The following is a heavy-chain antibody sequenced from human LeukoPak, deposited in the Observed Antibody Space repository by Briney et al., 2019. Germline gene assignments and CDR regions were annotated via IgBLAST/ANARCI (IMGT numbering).Heavy chain of an antibody. CDR3: ARWEGGGSYFDY. J-gene: IGHJ4*02. Sequence: PSETLSLTCTVSGGSISSGGYYWGWIRQHPGKGLEWIGYIYYSGSAYYNPSLKSRVTISVDTSKNQFSLKLSSVTAADTAVYYCARWEGGGSYFDYWGQGTLVTVSS. V-gene: IGHV4-31*03. CDR1: GGSISSGGYY. CDR2: IYYSGSA. D-gene: IGHD1-26*01.